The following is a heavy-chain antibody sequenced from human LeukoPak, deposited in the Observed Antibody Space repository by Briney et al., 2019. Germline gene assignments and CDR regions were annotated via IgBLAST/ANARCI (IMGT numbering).Heavy chain of an antibody. V-gene: IGHV4-59*08. D-gene: IGHD2-8*01. CDR2: IYYSGST. CDR1: GGSISSYY. Sequence: PSETLSLTCTVSGGSISSYYWSWIRQPPGKGLEWIGYIYYSGSTNYNPSLKSRVTISVDTSKNQFSLKLSSVTAADTAVYYCASAHTYCTNGVCSNWFDPWGQGTLVTVSS. CDR3: ASAHTYCTNGVCSNWFDP. J-gene: IGHJ5*02.